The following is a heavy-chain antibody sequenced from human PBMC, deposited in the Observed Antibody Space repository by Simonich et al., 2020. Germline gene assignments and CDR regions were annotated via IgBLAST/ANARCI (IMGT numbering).Heavy chain of an antibody. CDR2: INPTSGGK. CDR1: GYTFTGYY. Sequence: QVQLVQSGAEVKKPGASVKVSCKASGYTFTGYYMHWVRQAPGQGLEWMGWINPTSGGKNYAKKFQGRVTMTSDTSISTAYMELSRLRSDDTAVYYCARGRIAAAGTYYYYYMDVWGKGTTVTVSS. J-gene: IGHJ6*03. D-gene: IGHD6-13*01. CDR3: ARGRIAAAGTYYYYYMDV. V-gene: IGHV1-2*02.